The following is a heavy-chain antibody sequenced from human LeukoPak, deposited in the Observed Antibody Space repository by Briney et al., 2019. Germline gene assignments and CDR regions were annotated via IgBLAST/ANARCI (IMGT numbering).Heavy chain of an antibody. V-gene: IGHV1-18*01. CDR3: AGGSYDILTGH. CDR2: ISAYNGNT. Sequence: ASVKVSCKASGYTFTSYGISWVRQAPGQGLEWMGWISAYNGNTNYAQKLQGRVTMTTDTSTSTAYKELRSLRSDDTAVYYCAGGSYDILTGHWGQGTLVTVSS. CDR1: GYTFTSYG. J-gene: IGHJ4*02. D-gene: IGHD3-9*01.